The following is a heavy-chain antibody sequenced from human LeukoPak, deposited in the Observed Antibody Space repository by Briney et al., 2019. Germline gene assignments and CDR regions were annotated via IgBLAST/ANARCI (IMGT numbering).Heavy chain of an antibody. D-gene: IGHD3-22*01. CDR3: ARHGVDYYDSRNWFDP. CDR1: GYSFTSYW. V-gene: IGHV5-51*01. Sequence: GESLKISCKGSGYSFTSYWIGWVRQMPGKGLEWMGIIYPGDSDTRYSPSFQGQVTISADKSISTAYLQWSSLKASDTAMYYCARHGVDYYDSRNWFDPWGQGTLVTVSS. J-gene: IGHJ5*02. CDR2: IYPGDSDT.